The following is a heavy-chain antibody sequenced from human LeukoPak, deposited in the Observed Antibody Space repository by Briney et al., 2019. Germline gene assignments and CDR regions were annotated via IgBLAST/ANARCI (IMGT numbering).Heavy chain of an antibody. Sequence: SVKVSCKASGGTFSSYAISWVRQAPGQGLEWMGGIIPIFGTANYAQKFQGRVTITADESTSTAYMELSSLRSEDTAVYYCARELERRVDASDIWGQGTMVTVSS. D-gene: IGHD1-1*01. J-gene: IGHJ3*02. CDR3: ARELERRVDASDI. CDR2: IIPIFGTA. CDR1: GGTFSSYA. V-gene: IGHV1-69*01.